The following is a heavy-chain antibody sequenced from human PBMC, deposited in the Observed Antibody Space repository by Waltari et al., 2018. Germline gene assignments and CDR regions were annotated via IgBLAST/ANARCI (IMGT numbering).Heavy chain of an antibody. V-gene: IGHV1-69*13. Sequence: QVQLVQAGAEVKKPGSSVKVSCKASGGTFSSYAISWVRQAPGQGLEWMGRIIPIFGTANYAQNYQGRVTITADKSTSTAYMELSSLRSEDTAVYYCARAFLGAARSAVYRSYWYFDLWGRGTLVTVSS. CDR1: GGTFSSYA. D-gene: IGHD6-6*01. CDR2: IIPIFGTA. J-gene: IGHJ2*01. CDR3: ARAFLGAARSAVYRSYWYFDL.